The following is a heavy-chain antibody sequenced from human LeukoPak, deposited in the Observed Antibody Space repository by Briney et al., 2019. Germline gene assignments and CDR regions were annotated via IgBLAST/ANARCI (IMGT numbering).Heavy chain of an antibody. D-gene: IGHD6-19*01. CDR3: ARASVAGMQNAFDL. CDR1: GYSISSGYY. Sequence: SETLSLTCTVSGYSISSGYYWGWIRQPPGKGLEWIGSIYHSGSTYYNPSLKSRLSISLDTSKNQFSLSLSSVTAADTAVFYCARASVAGMQNAFDLLGQGTMVTVSS. J-gene: IGHJ3*01. V-gene: IGHV4-38-2*02. CDR2: IYHSGST.